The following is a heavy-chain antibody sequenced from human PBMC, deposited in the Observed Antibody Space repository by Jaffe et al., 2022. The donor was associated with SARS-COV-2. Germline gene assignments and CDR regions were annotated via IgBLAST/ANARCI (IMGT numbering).Heavy chain of an antibody. CDR2: INPNSGET. CDR1: GYTLTDYY. D-gene: IGHD6-13*01. J-gene: IGHJ6*02. Sequence: QVQLVQSGAEVKRPGASVKVSCRASGYTLTDYYIQWVRQAPGQGLEWMGWINPNSGETNYAQKFQGRVTMTRDTSISTAYMELRRLRPDDTAVFYCCRGGIATPVYYYYGMDVWGQGTTVTVSS. V-gene: IGHV1-2*02. CDR3: CRGGIATPVYYYYGMDV.